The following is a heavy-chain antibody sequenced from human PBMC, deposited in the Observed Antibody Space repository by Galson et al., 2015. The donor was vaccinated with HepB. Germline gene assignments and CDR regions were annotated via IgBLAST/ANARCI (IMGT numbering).Heavy chain of an antibody. CDR1: GFTFSSYD. D-gene: IGHD6-19*01. CDR3: AKESSGLSAGGDY. CDR2: ISYDGSNK. Sequence: SLRLSCAASGFTFSSYDMHWVRQAPGQGLEWVAVISYDGSNKYYADSVKGRFTISRDNSKNTLYLQMNSLRAEDTAVYYCAKESSGLSAGGDYWGQGTLVTVSS. J-gene: IGHJ4*02. V-gene: IGHV3-30*18.